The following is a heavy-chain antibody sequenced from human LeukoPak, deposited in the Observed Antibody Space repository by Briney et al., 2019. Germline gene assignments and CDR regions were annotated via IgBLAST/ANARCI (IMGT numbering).Heavy chain of an antibody. CDR1: GFTFSSYA. CDR2: ISNSGGST. CDR3: AKSLGYCSGGGCYAFDY. Sequence: GGSLRLSCAASGFTFSSYAMSWARQAPGKGLEWVSGISNSGGSTYYADSVKGRFTISRDNSKNTLYLQMNSLRADDTAVYYCAKSLGYCSGGGCYAFDYWGQGTLVTVSS. V-gene: IGHV3-23*01. D-gene: IGHD2-15*01. J-gene: IGHJ4*02.